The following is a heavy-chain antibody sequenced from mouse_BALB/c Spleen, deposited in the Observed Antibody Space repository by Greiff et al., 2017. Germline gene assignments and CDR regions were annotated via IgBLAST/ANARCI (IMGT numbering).Heavy chain of an antibody. CDR3: ARDLTTVVATEGFAY. CDR2: ISYDGSN. J-gene: IGHJ3*01. Sequence: EVQLQESGPGLVKPSQSLSLTCSVTGYSITSGYYWNWIRQFPGNKLEWMGYISYDGSNNYNPSLKNRISITRDTSKNQFFLKLNSVTTEDTATYYCARDLTTVVATEGFAYWGQGTLVTVSA. V-gene: IGHV3-6*02. CDR1: GYSITSGYY. D-gene: IGHD1-1*01.